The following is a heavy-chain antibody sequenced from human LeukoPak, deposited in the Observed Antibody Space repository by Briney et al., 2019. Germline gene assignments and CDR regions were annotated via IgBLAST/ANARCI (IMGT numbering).Heavy chain of an antibody. CDR2: IYCSGST. J-gene: IGHJ5*02. D-gene: IGHD3-16*02. CDR1: GGSISSGDYY. CDR3: ARDDYVWGSYRYTYH. V-gene: IGHV4-30-4*08. Sequence: SQTLSLTCTVSGGSISSGDYYWSWIRQPPGKGLEWIGYIYCSGSTYYNPSLKSRVTISVDTSKNQFSLKLSSVTAADTAVYYCARDDYVWGSYRYTYHWGQGTLVTVSS.